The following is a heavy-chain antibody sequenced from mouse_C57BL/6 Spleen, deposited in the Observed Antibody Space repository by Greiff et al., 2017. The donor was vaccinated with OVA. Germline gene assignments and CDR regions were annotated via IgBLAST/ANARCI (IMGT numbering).Heavy chain of an antibody. CDR3: AREIIYYGNYIPFAY. CDR1: GYTFTSYW. J-gene: IGHJ3*01. Sequence: QVQLQQPGTELVKPGASVKLSCKASGYTFTSYWMHWVKRRPGQGLEWIGNINPSNGGTNYNEKFKSKATLTVDKSSSTAYMQLSSLTSEDSAVYYCAREIIYYGNYIPFAYWGQGTLVTVSA. CDR2: INPSNGGT. V-gene: IGHV1-53*01. D-gene: IGHD2-1*01.